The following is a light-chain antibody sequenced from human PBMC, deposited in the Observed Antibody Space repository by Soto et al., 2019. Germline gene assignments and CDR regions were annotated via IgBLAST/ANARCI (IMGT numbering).Light chain of an antibody. J-gene: IGLJ1*01. V-gene: IGLV2-14*01. CDR1: SSDVGGYNY. Sequence: QSALTQPASVSGSPGQSITISCTGTSSDVGGYNYVSWYQQHPGKAPKVMIYDVSNRPSGVSNRFSGSKSGNTASLTISGLQAEDEADYYCSSYTSSSTPYVFGRGTKLTVL. CDR3: SSYTSSSTPYV. CDR2: DVS.